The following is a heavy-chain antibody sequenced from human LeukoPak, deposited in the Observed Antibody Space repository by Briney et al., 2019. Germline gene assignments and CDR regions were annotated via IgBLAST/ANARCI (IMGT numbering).Heavy chain of an antibody. CDR3: ARVYSSSSYDYWYFDL. D-gene: IGHD6-13*01. V-gene: IGHV4-59*01. CDR2: IFYSGST. Sequence: PSETLSLTCTVSGGSISNYYWSWIRQPPGKGLEWIGYIFYSGSTNYNPSLKSRFTIYVATSKNHFSLKLSSVTAADTAVYYCARVYSSSSYDYWYFDLWGRGTLVTVSS. J-gene: IGHJ2*01. CDR1: GGSISNYY.